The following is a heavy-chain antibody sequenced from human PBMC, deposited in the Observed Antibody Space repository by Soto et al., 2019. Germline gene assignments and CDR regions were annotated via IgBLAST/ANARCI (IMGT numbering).Heavy chain of an antibody. CDR1: GFSLSTSGVA. D-gene: IGHD3-3*01. V-gene: IGHV2-5*02. CDR2: IFWDDDK. CDR3: ARIFDFCSCYYFDD. Sequence: SGPTLVNPTQTLTLPCTFSGFSLSTSGVAVGWIRQAPRKAPEWLAFIFWDDDKRYSPSLENRLTITKDTSKNQVVLTMTNMDPVDTATYYCARIFDFCSCYYFDDWGQGTPVTVSS. J-gene: IGHJ4*02.